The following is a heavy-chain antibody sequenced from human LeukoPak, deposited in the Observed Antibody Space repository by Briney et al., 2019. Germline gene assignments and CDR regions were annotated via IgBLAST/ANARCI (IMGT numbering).Heavy chain of an antibody. D-gene: IGHD4-17*01. J-gene: IGHJ4*02. V-gene: IGHV4-39*01. CDR3: ARGTMTTVTYYFDY. CDR1: GGSISGSSYY. Sequence: PSETLSLTCTVSGGSISGSSYYWGWIRQPPGKGLEWIGSMSYSGSTYYNPSLTSRVTISVDTSKNQFSLKLSSVTAADTAVYYCARGTMTTVTYYFDYWGQGTLVTVSS. CDR2: MSYSGST.